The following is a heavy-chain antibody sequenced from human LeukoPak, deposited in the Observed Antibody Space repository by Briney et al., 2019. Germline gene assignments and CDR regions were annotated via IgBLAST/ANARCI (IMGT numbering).Heavy chain of an antibody. Sequence: GESLKISCKGSGYSFTNYWIGWVRQMPGKGLEWMGIIYPGDSDTRYSPSFQGQVTISADKSISTAYLQWSSLRASDAAIYYCARHAVAGNYYYGMDVWGQGTTVTVSS. J-gene: IGHJ6*02. CDR2: IYPGDSDT. D-gene: IGHD6-19*01. CDR3: ARHAVAGNYYYGMDV. CDR1: GYSFTNYW. V-gene: IGHV5-51*01.